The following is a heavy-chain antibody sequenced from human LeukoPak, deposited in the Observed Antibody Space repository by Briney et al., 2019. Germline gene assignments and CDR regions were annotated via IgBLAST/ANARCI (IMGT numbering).Heavy chain of an antibody. CDR1: GGTFSSYA. D-gene: IGHD3-10*01. V-gene: IGHV1-69*06. J-gene: IGHJ6*03. CDR2: IIPIFGTA. CDR3: ARGEVGQPAPEAYYYYYMDV. Sequence: SVKVSCKASGGTFSSYAISWVRQAPGQGLEWMGGIIPIFGTANYAQKFQGRVTITADKSTSTAYMELSSLRSEDTAVYYCARGEVGQPAPEAYYYYYMDVWGKGTTVTVSS.